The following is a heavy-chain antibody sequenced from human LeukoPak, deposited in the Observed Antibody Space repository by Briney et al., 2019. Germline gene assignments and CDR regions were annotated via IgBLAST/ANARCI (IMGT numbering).Heavy chain of an antibody. J-gene: IGHJ6*03. Sequence: GGSLRLSCAASGFTFSNYAMSWVRQAPGKGLEWVSGISGSGGSTDYADSVKGRFTMSRDNSKNTLYLQMNSLRAEDTAVYYCAKYYGDYYYYYMDVWGKGTTVTVSS. CDR2: ISGSGGST. CDR1: GFTFSNYA. V-gene: IGHV3-23*01. D-gene: IGHD4-17*01. CDR3: AKYYGDYYYYYMDV.